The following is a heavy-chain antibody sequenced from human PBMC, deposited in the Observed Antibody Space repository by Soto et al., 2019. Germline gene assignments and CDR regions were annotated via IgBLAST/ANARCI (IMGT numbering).Heavy chain of an antibody. CDR3: ARGSYYDSSGLYYFDY. CDR2: IYYSGST. V-gene: IGHV4-59*01. D-gene: IGHD3-22*01. Sequence: SDTLSLTCTVSGGSISSYYWSWIRQPPGKGLEGIGYIYYSGSTNYNPSLKSRVTISVDTSKNQSSLKLSSVTAAETAVYYCARGSYYDSSGLYYFDYWGQGNLVTVS. J-gene: IGHJ4*02. CDR1: GGSISSYY.